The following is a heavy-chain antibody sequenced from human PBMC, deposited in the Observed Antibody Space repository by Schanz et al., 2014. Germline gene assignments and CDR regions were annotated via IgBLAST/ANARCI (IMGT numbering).Heavy chain of an antibody. Sequence: MQLVESGGGLVKPGGSLRLSCVASGFTFSSYAMSWVRQAPGKGLEWVSALSEGGGGTHYADSVRGRFTISRDNSKNTLYLQMNSLRAEDTAVYYCAKGRFGELSAFDIWGRGTMVTVSS. CDR2: LSEGGGGT. CDR1: GFTFSSYA. D-gene: IGHD3-10*01. J-gene: IGHJ3*02. V-gene: IGHV3-23*04. CDR3: AKGRFGELSAFDI.